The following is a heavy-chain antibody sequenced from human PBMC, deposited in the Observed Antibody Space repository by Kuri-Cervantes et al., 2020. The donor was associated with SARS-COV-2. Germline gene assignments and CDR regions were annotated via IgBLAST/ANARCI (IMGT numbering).Heavy chain of an antibody. V-gene: IGHV4-34*01. J-gene: IGHJ5*02. CDR1: GGSFSGYY. Sequence: GSLRLSCAVYGGSFSGYYWSWIRQPPGKGLEWIGEINHSGSTNYNPSLKSRVTISVGTSKNQFSLKLSSVTAADTAAYYCARHRWFDPWGQGTLGTVSS. D-gene: IGHD1-14*01. CDR3: ARHRWFDP. CDR2: INHSGST.